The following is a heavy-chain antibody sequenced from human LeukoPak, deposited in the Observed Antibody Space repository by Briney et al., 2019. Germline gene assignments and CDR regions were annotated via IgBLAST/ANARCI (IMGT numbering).Heavy chain of an antibody. V-gene: IGHV3-23*01. Sequence: PGGSLRLSCAASGFTFSYYAMSWVRQAPGKGLEWVSAISGSGGTTYYADSVKGRFTISRDSSKNTLYLQMNSLRAEDTAVYYCATGGHWKTRYFDYWGQGTLVPVSS. D-gene: IGHD1-1*01. CDR3: ATGGHWKTRYFDY. CDR2: ISGSGGTT. CDR1: GFTFSYYA. J-gene: IGHJ4*02.